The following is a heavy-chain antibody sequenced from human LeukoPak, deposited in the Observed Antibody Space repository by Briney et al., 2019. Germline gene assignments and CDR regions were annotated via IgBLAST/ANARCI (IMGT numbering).Heavy chain of an antibody. D-gene: IGHD2-15*01. CDR1: GFTFSSYA. CDR3: AKDQGYCSGGSCYVSCFDY. CDR2: ISGSGGST. Sequence: GGSLRLSCAASGFTFSSYAMSWVRQAPGKGLEWVSAISGSGGSTYYADSVKGRFTISRDNSKNTLYLQMNSLRAKDTAVYYCAKDQGYCSGGSCYVSCFDYWGQGTLVTVSS. V-gene: IGHV3-23*01. J-gene: IGHJ4*02.